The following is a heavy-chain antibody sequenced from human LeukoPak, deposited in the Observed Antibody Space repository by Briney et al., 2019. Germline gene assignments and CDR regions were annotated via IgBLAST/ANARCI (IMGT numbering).Heavy chain of an antibody. J-gene: IGHJ4*02. CDR1: GFTFSSNG. V-gene: IGHV3-30*02. CDR2: IRYDGSNE. Sequence: PGGSLRLSCATSGFTFSSNGLHWVRQAPGKGPEWVAFIRYDGSNEYYADSVKGRFTISRDNSKNTLYLQMNSLRTEDTAVYYCAKTGYSGSAYGTWYFDYWGQGTLVTVSS. CDR3: AKTGYSGSAYGTWYFDY. D-gene: IGHD5-12*01.